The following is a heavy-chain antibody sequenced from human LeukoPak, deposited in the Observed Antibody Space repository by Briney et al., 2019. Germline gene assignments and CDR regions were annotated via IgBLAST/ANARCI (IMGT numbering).Heavy chain of an antibody. CDR2: INSDGSST. V-gene: IGHV3-74*01. D-gene: IGHD5-12*01. CDR3: ARAREYSGYDPFDY. CDR1: GFTFSSYW. J-gene: IGHJ4*02. Sequence: GGSLRLSCAASGFTFSSYWMHWVRRAPGRGLVWVSRINSDGSSTSYADSVKGRFTISRDNAKNTLYLQMNSLRAEDTAVYYCARAREYSGYDPFDYWGQGTLVTVSS.